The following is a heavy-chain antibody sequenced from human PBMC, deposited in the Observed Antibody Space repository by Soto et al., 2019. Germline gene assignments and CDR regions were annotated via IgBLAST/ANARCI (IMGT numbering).Heavy chain of an antibody. D-gene: IGHD5-18*01. J-gene: IGHJ3*02. CDR1: GYTFTSYG. V-gene: IGHV1-18*01. CDR2: ISAYNGNT. Sequence: ASVKVSCKASGYTFTSYGSSWVRQAPGQGLEWMGWISAYNGNTNYAQKLQGRVTMTTDTSTSTAYMELRSLRSDDTAVYYCARNRYSYGYLAGAFDIWGQGTMVTVSS. CDR3: ARNRYSYGYLAGAFDI.